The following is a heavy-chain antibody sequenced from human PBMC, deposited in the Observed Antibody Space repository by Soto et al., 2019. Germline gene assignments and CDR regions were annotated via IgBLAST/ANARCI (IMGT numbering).Heavy chain of an antibody. CDR2: MNPNSGNT. V-gene: IGHV1-8*01. D-gene: IGHD3-10*02. CDR3: ARDVYYYYGMDV. J-gene: IGHJ6*02. CDR1: GYTFTSYD. Sequence: ASVKVSWKASGYTFTSYDINWVRQATGQGLEWMGWMNPNSGNTGYAQKFQGRVTMTRNTSISTAYMELSSLRSEDTAVYYCARDVYYYYGMDVWGQGTTVTVSS.